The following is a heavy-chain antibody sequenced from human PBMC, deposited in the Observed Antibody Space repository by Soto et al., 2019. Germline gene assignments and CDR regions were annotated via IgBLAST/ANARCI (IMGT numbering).Heavy chain of an antibody. D-gene: IGHD1-26*01. CDR3: ARQTYSGSYEYYFDY. CDR1: GGSISSSIYY. V-gene: IGHV4-39*01. J-gene: IGHJ4*02. CDR2: IYYSGST. Sequence: PSETLSLTCTVSGGSISSSIYYWGWIRHPPGKGLEWIGSIYYSGSTYYNPSLKSRVTISVDTSKNQFSLKLSSVTAADTAVYYCARQTYSGSYEYYFDYWGQGTLVTVSS.